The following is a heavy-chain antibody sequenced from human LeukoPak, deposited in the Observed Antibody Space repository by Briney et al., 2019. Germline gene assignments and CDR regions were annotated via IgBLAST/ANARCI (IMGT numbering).Heavy chain of an antibody. V-gene: IGHV1-2*02. CDR3: ARTIRNKNTYYYDSSSGYYYYYYYMDV. D-gene: IGHD3-22*01. J-gene: IGHJ6*03. CDR2: INPNSGGT. Sequence: ASVKVSCKASGYTFTAYYMHWVRQAPGQGLEWMGWINPNSGGTNYAQNFQGRVTMTRDTSISTAYMELSRLRSDDTAVYYCARTIRNKNTYYYDSSSGYYYYYYYMDVWGKGTTVTISS. CDR1: GYTFTAYY.